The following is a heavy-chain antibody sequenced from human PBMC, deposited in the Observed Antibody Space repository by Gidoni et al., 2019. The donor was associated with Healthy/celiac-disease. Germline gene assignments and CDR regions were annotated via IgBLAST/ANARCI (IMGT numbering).Heavy chain of an antibody. D-gene: IGHD3-16*01. CDR3: TTDLYDYVWGSYWFDP. J-gene: IGHJ5*02. V-gene: IGHV3-15*01. Sequence: AAPVKGRFTISRDDSKNTLYLQMNSLKTEDTAVYYCTTDLYDYVWGSYWFDPWGQGTLVTVSS.